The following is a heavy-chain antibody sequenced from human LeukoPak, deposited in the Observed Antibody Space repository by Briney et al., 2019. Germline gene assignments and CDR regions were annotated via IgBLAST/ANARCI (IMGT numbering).Heavy chain of an antibody. CDR2: IYYSGST. CDR3: ATSTTGFDY. CDR1: GGSISSYY. J-gene: IGHJ4*02. D-gene: IGHD4-17*01. Sequence: PSETLSLTCTVSGGSISSYYWSWIRQPPGKGLEWIGYIYYSGSTNYNPSLKSRVTISVDTSKNQFSLKLSSVTAADAAVYYCATSTTGFDYWGQGTLVTVSS. V-gene: IGHV4-59*08.